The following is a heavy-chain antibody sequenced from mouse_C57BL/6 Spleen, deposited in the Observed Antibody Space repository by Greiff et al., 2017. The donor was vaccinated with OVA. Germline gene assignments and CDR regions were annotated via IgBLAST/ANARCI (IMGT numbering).Heavy chain of an antibody. CDR2: IDPSDSET. Sequence: QVQLQQSGAELVRPGSSVKLSCKASGYTFTSYWMHWVKQRPIQGLEWIGNIDPSDSETNYNQKFKDKATLTVDKSSSTAYMQLSRLTSEDSAVYYCARESRITTVVSDAMDYWGQGTSVTVSS. CDR3: ARESRITTVVSDAMDY. CDR1: GYTFTSYW. D-gene: IGHD1-1*01. V-gene: IGHV1-52*01. J-gene: IGHJ4*01.